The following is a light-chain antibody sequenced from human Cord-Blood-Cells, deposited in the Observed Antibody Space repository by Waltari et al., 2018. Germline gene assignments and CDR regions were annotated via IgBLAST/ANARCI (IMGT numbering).Light chain of an antibody. J-gene: IGLJ2*01. V-gene: IGLV2-14*01. CDR2: DVS. CDR1: SRHVCGYNE. Sequence: QSALTQPAPVSGSPGQSITIAFTGPSRHVCGYNEVSWYQQHPGKAPKLMIYDVSKLTSGVSNRFSGSKSGNTASLTISGLQAEDEADYYCSSYTSSSTLVFGGGTKLTVL. CDR3: SSYTSSSTLV.